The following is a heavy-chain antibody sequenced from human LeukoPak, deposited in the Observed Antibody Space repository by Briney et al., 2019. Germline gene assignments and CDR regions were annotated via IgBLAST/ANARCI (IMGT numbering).Heavy chain of an antibody. J-gene: IGHJ4*02. CDR2: IYYSGRT. CDR3: ARILYSSNIDY. V-gene: IGHV4-39*07. CDR1: GDSISKSNYY. Sequence: SETLSLTCTVSGDSISKSNYYWGWIRQPPGKDLECIGTIYYSGRTYYNPSLTSRVTLSVDTSKNQFSLKLNSVTAADTAVYYCARILYSSNIDYWGQGTLVTVSS. D-gene: IGHD6-19*01.